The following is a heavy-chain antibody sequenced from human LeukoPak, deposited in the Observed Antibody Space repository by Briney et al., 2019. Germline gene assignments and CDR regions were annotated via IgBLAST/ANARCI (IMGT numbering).Heavy chain of an antibody. CDR3: AKAGIFGVVRSSSDI. Sequence: PGGSLRLSCAAPGFTFSGYAIPWVRQAPGKGREGVSVISDSGGSTHYADSVKGRFTISRDNSKNTLYLQMNSLRAEDTAVYYCAKAGIFGVVRSSSDIWGQGTMVTVS. CDR1: GFTFSGYA. J-gene: IGHJ3*02. V-gene: IGHV3-23*01. D-gene: IGHD3-3*01. CDR2: ISDSGGST.